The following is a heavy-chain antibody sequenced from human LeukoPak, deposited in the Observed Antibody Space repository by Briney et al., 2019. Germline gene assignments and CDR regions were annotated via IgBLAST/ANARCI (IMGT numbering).Heavy chain of an antibody. CDR2: IYSVGST. CDR3: ARGYYGSGDFDY. Sequence: GGSLRLSCAASGFTVSSNHMNWVRQAPGKGLEWVSVIYSVGSTYYADSVKGRFTISKDNSKNTLYLQMNSLRAEDTAVYYCARGYYGSGDFDYWGQGTLVTVSS. J-gene: IGHJ4*02. V-gene: IGHV3-53*01. D-gene: IGHD3-10*01. CDR1: GFTVSSNH.